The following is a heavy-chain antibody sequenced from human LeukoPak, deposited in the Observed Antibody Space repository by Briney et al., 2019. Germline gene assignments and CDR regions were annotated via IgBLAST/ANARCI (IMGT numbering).Heavy chain of an antibody. CDR3: ARGRGRNYDILTGYYNSPSYYYYGMDV. Sequence: SETLSLTCAVYGGSFSGYYWSWIRQPPGKGLEWIGEINHSGSTNYNPSLKSRVTISVDTSKNQFFLKLSSVTAADTAVYYCARGRGRNYDILTGYYNSPSYYYYGMDVWGQGTTVTVSS. D-gene: IGHD3-9*01. CDR1: GGSFSGYY. J-gene: IGHJ6*02. CDR2: INHSGST. V-gene: IGHV4-34*01.